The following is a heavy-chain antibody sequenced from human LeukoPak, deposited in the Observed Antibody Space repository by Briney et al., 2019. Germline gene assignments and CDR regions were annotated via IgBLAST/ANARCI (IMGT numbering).Heavy chain of an antibody. CDR3: AKDMDFWSGSDY. D-gene: IGHD3-3*01. Sequence: PGGSLRLSCAASGFTFSSYAMSWVRQAPGKGLEWVSTISWNSGNKLYTDSVKGRFTISRDNAENSLYLQMNSLRPEDTALYYCAKDMDFWSGSDYWGQGTLVTVSS. CDR2: ISWNSGNK. J-gene: IGHJ4*02. CDR1: GFTFSSYA. V-gene: IGHV3-9*01.